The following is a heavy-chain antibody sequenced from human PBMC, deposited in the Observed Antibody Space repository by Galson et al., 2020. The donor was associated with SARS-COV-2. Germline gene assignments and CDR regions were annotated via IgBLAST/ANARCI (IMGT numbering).Heavy chain of an antibody. V-gene: IGHV3-30*04. J-gene: IGHJ5*02. D-gene: IGHD3-10*01. CDR1: GFTFSSYA. CDR3: ASFEYYYGSGSYTYP. CDR2: ISYDGSNK. Sequence: GGSLRLSCAASGFTFSSYAMHWVRQAPGKGLEWVAVISYDGSNKYYADSVKGRFTISRDNSKNTLYLQMNSLRAEDTAVYYCASFEYYYGSGSYTYPWGQGTLVTVSS.